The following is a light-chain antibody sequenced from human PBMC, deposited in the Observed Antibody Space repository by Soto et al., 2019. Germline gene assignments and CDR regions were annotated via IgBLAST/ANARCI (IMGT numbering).Light chain of an antibody. V-gene: IGKV3-20*01. CDR1: QSVRSNY. CDR2: GAS. CDR3: HHYGSSAYT. J-gene: IGKJ2*01. Sequence: EIVLTQSPGTLSLSPGERATLSCRASQSVRSNYLAWYQQKPGQAPRLLIYGASSRATGIPDRFSGGGSGTDVTLTISRLEPEDFAVYYCHHYGSSAYTLGQGTTLEIK.